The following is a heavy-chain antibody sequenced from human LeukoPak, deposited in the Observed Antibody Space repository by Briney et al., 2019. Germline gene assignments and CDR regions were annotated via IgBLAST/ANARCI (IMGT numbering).Heavy chain of an antibody. Sequence: SETLSLTCAVYGESFSGYFWTWIRQPPGKGLEWIGEVNHAGSTNYNPSLKSRVTISGDTSKNQFSLKLSSVTAADTAVYYCARPQADYAGGWKFFDHWGQGTLVTVSS. V-gene: IGHV4-34*01. D-gene: IGHD6-19*01. CDR2: VNHAGST. CDR1: GESFSGYF. CDR3: ARPQADYAGGWKFFDH. J-gene: IGHJ4*02.